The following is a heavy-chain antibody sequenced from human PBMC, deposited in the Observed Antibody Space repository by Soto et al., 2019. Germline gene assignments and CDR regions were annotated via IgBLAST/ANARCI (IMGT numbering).Heavy chain of an antibody. CDR2: IYYSGST. D-gene: IGHD3-3*01. V-gene: IGHV4-59*01. CDR3: ASTIFGGNWFDP. CDR1: GGSISSYY. J-gene: IGHJ5*02. Sequence: SETLSLTCTVSGGSISSYYWSWIRQPPGKGLEWIGYIYYSGSTNYNPSLKSRVTISVDSSKNQFSLKLSSVTAADTAVYYCASTIFGGNWFDPWGQGTLVTVSS.